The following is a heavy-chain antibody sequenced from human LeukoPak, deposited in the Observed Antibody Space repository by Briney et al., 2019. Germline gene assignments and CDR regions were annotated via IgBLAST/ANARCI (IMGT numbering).Heavy chain of an antibody. CDR1: GFTFSSYA. CDR3: APAPQSAHGDY. J-gene: IGHJ4*02. V-gene: IGHV3-23*01. CDR2: ISGSGGST. Sequence: GGSLRLSCEASGFTFSSYAMSWVRQAPGKGLEWVSAISGSGGSTYYADSVKGRFTISRDNSKNTLYLQMNSLRAEDTAVYYCAPAPQSAHGDYWGQGTLVTVSS.